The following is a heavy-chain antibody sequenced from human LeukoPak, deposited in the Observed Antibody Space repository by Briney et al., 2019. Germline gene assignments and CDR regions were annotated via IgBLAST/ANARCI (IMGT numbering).Heavy chain of an antibody. J-gene: IGHJ6*03. CDR1: GFTFSSYS. D-gene: IGHD2-15*01. CDR3: AKNGDRGAYCSGGTCYPYYYYYMDV. V-gene: IGHV3-48*01. Sequence: GGSLRLSCAASGFTFSSYSMNWVRQAPGKGLEWVSYISSSSSTIYYADSVKGRFTISRDNSRNTLYLQMNSLRAEDTAIYYCAKNGDRGAYCSGGTCYPYYYYYMDVWGKGTTVTISS. CDR2: ISSSSSTI.